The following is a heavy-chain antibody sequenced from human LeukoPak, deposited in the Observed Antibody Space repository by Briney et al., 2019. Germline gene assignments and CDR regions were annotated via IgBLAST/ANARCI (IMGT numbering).Heavy chain of an antibody. CDR3: ARVRYLDEGHPLDY. D-gene: IGHD1-20*01. CDR1: GYSFTGYY. V-gene: IGHV1-2*06. Sequence: ASVKVSCKASGYSFTGYYVYWVRQAPGQGLEWMGRINPNSGDSDSAQRLQGRVTMTRDTPINTAYMELRRLRSDDTAMYFCARVRYLDEGHPLDYWGQGTLVTVSS. CDR2: INPNSGDS. J-gene: IGHJ4*02.